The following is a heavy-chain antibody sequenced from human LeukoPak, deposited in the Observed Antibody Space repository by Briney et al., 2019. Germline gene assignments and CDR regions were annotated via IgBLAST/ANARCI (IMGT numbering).Heavy chain of an antibody. D-gene: IGHD3-16*02. CDR3: AKGLSFALDF. CDR1: GFTFNNFA. J-gene: IGHJ3*01. V-gene: IGHV3-30*02. CDR2: VQGDGSSE. Sequence: PGGSLRLSCAASGFTFNNFAMHWFRQAPGKGLEWVAFVQGDGSSEYYADSVKGRFTISRDNSKHTVFLHMNSLRTEDTAVYYCAKGLSFALDFWGQGTMVTVSS.